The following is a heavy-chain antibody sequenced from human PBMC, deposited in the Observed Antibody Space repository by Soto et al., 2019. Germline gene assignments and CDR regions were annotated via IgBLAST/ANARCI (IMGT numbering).Heavy chain of an antibody. Sequence: GGSLRLSCAASGFTFSGSVIHWVRQASGEGLEWVGRIGMKSNNYATAYAASVRGRFSISRDDSENTASLQMNSLKTEDTAVYYCSSQDCSGASCQRPNWGRGTLVTVSS. CDR2: IGMKSNNYAT. CDR1: GFTFSGSV. V-gene: IGHV3-73*01. CDR3: SSQDCSGASCQRPN. D-gene: IGHD2-15*01. J-gene: IGHJ4*02.